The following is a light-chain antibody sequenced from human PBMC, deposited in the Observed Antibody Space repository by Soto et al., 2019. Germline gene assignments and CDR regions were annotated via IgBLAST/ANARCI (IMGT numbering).Light chain of an antibody. CDR1: QSVSSY. CDR3: QQRSNWPPKLT. J-gene: IGKJ4*01. V-gene: IGKV3-11*01. CDR2: DAS. Sequence: EIGWTQSPATLSLSPGERATLSCRASQSVSSYLAWYQQKPGQAPRLLIYDASNRATGIPARFSGSGSGTDFTLTISSLEPEDFAVYYCQQRSNWPPKLTFGGGXKVDIK.